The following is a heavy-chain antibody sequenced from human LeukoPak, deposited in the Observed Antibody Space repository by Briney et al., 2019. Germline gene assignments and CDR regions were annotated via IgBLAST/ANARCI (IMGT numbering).Heavy chain of an antibody. CDR1: GFTFNIYS. Sequence: GGSLRLSCAASGFTFNIYSMNWVRQVPGKGPEWVSYITGSSGTIYYGDSVKGRFTISRDNAKNSVYLQMSSLRAEDTAVYYCARGLQWGFDWWGQGTLVTVSS. CDR2: ITGSSGTI. D-gene: IGHD6-19*01. CDR3: ARGLQWGFDW. V-gene: IGHV3-48*01. J-gene: IGHJ4*02.